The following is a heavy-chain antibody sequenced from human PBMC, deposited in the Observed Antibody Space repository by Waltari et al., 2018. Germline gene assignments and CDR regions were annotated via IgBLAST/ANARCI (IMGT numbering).Heavy chain of an antibody. V-gene: IGHV4-39*01. CDR1: GGSISSSSYY. J-gene: IGHJ4*02. D-gene: IGHD2-15*01. CDR3: ARQSGGSGISSMSY. Sequence: QLQLQESGPGLVKPSETLSLTCTVSGGSISSSSYYWGWIRQPPGKGLEWIGSISYSGGTYYNPSLKSRVTISVDTSKNQFSLKLSSVTAADTAVYYCARQSGGSGISSMSYWGQGTLVTVSS. CDR2: ISYSGGT.